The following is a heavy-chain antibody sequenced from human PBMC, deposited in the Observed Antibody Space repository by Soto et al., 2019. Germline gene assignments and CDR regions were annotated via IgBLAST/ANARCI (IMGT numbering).Heavy chain of an antibody. D-gene: IGHD3-9*01. CDR1: GYTFTGYA. V-gene: IGHV1-3*01. CDR3: ARCSWYFDWLSIHFDY. CDR2: INAGNGNT. Sequence: ASVKVSCKASGYTFTGYAMHWVRQAPGQRLEWMGWINAGNGNTKYSQKFQGRVTITRDTSASTAYMELSSLRSEDTAVYYCARCSWYFDWLSIHFDYWGQGTLVTVS. J-gene: IGHJ4*02.